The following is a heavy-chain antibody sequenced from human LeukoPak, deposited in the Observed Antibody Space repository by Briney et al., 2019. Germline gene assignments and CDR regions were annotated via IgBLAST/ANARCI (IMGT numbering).Heavy chain of an antibody. CDR3: ARGQGVYASGSYPFDD. CDR1: GFTFSDYS. J-gene: IGHJ4*02. D-gene: IGHD3-10*01. Sequence: PGGSLRLSCAASGFTFSDYSMNWVRQAPGKGLVWVTSISSSSTYIFYADSVKGRFTISRDYAKNSLYLQMNSLRAEDTAVYFCARGQGVYASGSYPFDDWGQGTQVTVSS. CDR2: ISSSSTYI. V-gene: IGHV3-21*01.